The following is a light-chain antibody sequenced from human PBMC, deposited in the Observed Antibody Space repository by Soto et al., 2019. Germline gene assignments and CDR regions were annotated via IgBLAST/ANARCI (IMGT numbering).Light chain of an antibody. CDR2: AAS. CDR1: QSVSSN. CDR3: QQYNSWPPMYT. V-gene: IGKV3-15*01. Sequence: EIVMTQSPATLSVSPGERATLSCRASQSVSSNLAWYQQKPGQAPRLLIYAASTRATGVPARFSGRGSGTEFTLTISSLQSEDFAVYYCQQYNSWPPMYTFGQGTKLEIK. J-gene: IGKJ2*01.